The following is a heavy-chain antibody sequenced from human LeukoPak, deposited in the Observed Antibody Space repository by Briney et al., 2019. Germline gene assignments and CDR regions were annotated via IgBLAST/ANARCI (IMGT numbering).Heavy chain of an antibody. CDR1: GFTFSSYS. Sequence: GGSLRLSCAASGFTFSSYSMNWVRQAPGKGLEWVSYISSSSSTIYYADSVKGRLTISRDNAKNSLYLQMNSLRAEDTAVYYCAREVGGWVPHFDYWGQGTLVTVSS. CDR3: AREVGGWVPHFDY. V-gene: IGHV3-48*01. CDR2: ISSSSSTI. D-gene: IGHD6-19*01. J-gene: IGHJ4*02.